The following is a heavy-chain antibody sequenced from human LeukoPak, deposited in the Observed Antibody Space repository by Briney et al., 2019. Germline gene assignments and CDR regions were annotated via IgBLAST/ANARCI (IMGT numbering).Heavy chain of an antibody. CDR3: ARGPFTSYFDX. CDR2: IIPILGIA. V-gene: IGHV1-69*04. Sequence: GASVKVSCKASGGTFSSYAISWVRQAPGQGLEWMGRIIPILGIANYAQKFQGRVTITADKSTSTAYMELSSLRSEDTAVYYCARGPFTSYFDXWGQGTLVTVSS. CDR1: GGTFSSYA. D-gene: IGHD3-10*01. J-gene: IGHJ4*02.